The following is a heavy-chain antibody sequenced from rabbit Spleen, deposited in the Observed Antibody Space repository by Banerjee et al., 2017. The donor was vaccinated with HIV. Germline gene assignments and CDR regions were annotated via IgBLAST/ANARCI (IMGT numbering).Heavy chain of an antibody. CDR3: ARGFYYSSGWGAFYFNL. D-gene: IGHD4-1*01. CDR2: INTATGKA. Sequence: QEQLEESGGGLVQPEGSLALTCKASGFSFSDRDVMCWVRQAPGKGLEWIACINTATGKAVYASWAKGRFTISKTSSTTVTLQMTSLTAADTATYFCARGFYYSSGWGAFYFNLWGPGTLVTVS. V-gene: IGHV1S45*01. J-gene: IGHJ4*01. CDR1: GFSFSDRDV.